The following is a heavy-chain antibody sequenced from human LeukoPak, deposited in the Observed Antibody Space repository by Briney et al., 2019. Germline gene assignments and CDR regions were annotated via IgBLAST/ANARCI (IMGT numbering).Heavy chain of an antibody. CDR3: ARVGRLLSLRYFDY. D-gene: IGHD5-12*01. CDR2: IYHSGST. CDR1: GYSISSGYY. V-gene: IGHV4-38-2*02. Sequence: SETLFLTCTVSGYSISSGYYWGWIRQPPGKGLEWIGSIYHSGSTYYNPSLKSRVTISVDTSKNQFSLKLSSVTAADTAVYYCARVGRLLSLRYFDYWGQGTLVTVSS. J-gene: IGHJ4*02.